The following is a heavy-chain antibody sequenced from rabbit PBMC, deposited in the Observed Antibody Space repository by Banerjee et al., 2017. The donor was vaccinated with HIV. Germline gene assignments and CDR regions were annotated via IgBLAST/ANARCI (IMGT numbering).Heavy chain of an antibody. CDR1: GFSFSSSYW. CDR3: ARDLAGVIGWNFNL. Sequence: LVKPEGSLTLTCTASGFSFSSSYWICWVRQAPGKGLEWIACIYAGSSGSTYYASWAKGRFTISKTSSTTVTLQMTSLTAADTASYFCARDLAGVIGWNFNLWGPGTLVTVS. D-gene: IGHD4-1*01. CDR2: IYAGSSGST. J-gene: IGHJ4*01. V-gene: IGHV1S45*01.